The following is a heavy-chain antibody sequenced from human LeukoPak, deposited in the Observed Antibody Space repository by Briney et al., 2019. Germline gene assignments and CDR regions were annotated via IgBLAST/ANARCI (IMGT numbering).Heavy chain of an antibody. Sequence: SETLSLTCTVSGYSISSGYYWGWIRQPPGKGLEWIGSIYHSGSTYYNPSLKSRVTISVDTSKNQLSLKLSSVTAADTAVYYCARHRNYYGSGSPNFDYWGQGTLVTVSS. CDR2: IYHSGST. D-gene: IGHD3-10*01. V-gene: IGHV4-38-2*02. CDR3: ARHRNYYGSGSPNFDY. J-gene: IGHJ4*02. CDR1: GYSISSGYY.